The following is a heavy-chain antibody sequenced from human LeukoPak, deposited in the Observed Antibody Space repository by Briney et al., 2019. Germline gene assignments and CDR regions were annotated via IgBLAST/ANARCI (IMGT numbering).Heavy chain of an antibody. J-gene: IGHJ6*02. V-gene: IGHV4-59*08. CDR2: IYYSGST. CDR3: ARHENDYDFWSGYPHMDV. D-gene: IGHD3-3*01. Sequence: SETLSLTCAVYGGSFSGYYWSWIRQPPGKGLEWIGYIYYSGSTNYNPSLKSRVTISVDTSKNQFSLKLSSVTAADTAVYYCARHENDYDFWSGYPHMDVWGQGTTVTVSS. CDR1: GGSFSGYY.